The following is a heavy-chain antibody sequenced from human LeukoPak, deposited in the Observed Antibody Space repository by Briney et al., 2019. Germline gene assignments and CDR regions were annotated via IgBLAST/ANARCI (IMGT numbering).Heavy chain of an antibody. D-gene: IGHD2-2*01. CDR3: ARGDLGYCSSTSCYPSNWFDP. V-gene: IGHV1-69*05. Sequence: ASVKVSCKASGGTFSSYAISSVRQAPGQGVEWMGGIIPIFGTANYAQTLRGRVTITTDESASTAYMELSSLRSDDTAVFYCARGDLGYCSSTSCYPSNWFDPWGQGTLVTVSS. J-gene: IGHJ5*02. CDR1: GGTFSSYA. CDR2: IIPIFGTA.